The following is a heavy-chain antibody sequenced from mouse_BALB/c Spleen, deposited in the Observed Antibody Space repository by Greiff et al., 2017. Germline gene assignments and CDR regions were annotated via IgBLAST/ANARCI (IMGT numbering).Heavy chain of an antibody. CDR1: GYTFTSYT. V-gene: IGHV1-4*01. D-gene: IGHD2-4*01. Sequence: QVQLQQSGAELARPGASVKMSCKASGYTFTSYTMHWAKQRPGQGLEWIGYINPSSGYTNYNQKFKDKATLTADKSSSTAYMQLSSLTSEDSAVYYCASPTMITTGYFDGWGAGTTVTVSS. CDR3: ASPTMITTGYFDG. CDR2: INPSSGYT. J-gene: IGHJ1*01.